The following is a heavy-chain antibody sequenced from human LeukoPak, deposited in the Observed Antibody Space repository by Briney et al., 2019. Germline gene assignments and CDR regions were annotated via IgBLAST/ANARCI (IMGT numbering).Heavy chain of an antibody. CDR2: IIPIFGTA. CDR1: GGTFSSYA. CDR3: ARGKNCSGGSCYLPTG. J-gene: IGHJ4*02. Sequence: SVKVSCKASGGTFSSYAISWVRQAPGQGLEWMGGIIPIFGTANYAQKFQGRVTITVDESTSTAYMELSSLRSEDTAVYYCARGKNCSGGSCYLPTGWGQGTLVTVSS. D-gene: IGHD2-15*01. V-gene: IGHV1-69*13.